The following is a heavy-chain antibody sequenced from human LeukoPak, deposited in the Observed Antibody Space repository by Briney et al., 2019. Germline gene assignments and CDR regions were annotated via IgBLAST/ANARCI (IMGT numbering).Heavy chain of an antibody. CDR1: GFTFDDYA. J-gene: IGHJ4*02. V-gene: IGHV3-9*01. Sequence: GGSLRLSCAASGFTFDDYAMHWVRQVPGKGLEWVSGISWNSGSIGYADSVKGRFTISRDNAKNSLYLQMNSLRAEDTALYYCAKGHRSRYYDILTGIDYWGQGTLVTVSS. D-gene: IGHD3-9*01. CDR2: ISWNSGSI. CDR3: AKGHRSRYYDILTGIDY.